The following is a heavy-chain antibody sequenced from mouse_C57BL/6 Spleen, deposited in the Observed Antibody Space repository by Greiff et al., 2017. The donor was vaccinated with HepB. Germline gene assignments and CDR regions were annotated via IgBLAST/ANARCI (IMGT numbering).Heavy chain of an antibody. J-gene: IGHJ4*01. V-gene: IGHV1-69*01. CDR2: IDPSDSYT. CDR3: ATRSVLGTGAMDY. D-gene: IGHD2-14*01. CDR1: GYTFTSYW. Sequence: VQLQQPGAELVMPGASVKLSCKASGYTFTSYWMHWVKQRPGQGLEWIGEIDPSDSYTNYNQKFKGKSTLTVDKSSSTAYMQLSSLTSEDSAVYYCATRSVLGTGAMDYWGQGTSVTVSS.